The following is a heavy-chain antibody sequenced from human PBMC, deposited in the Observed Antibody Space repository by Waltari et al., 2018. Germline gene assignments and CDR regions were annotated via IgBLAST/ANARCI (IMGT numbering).Heavy chain of an antibody. CDR2: ISGSGGST. V-gene: IGHV3-23*04. J-gene: IGHJ6*03. D-gene: IGHD6-19*01. Sequence: EVQLVESGGGLVQPGGSLRLSCAASGFTFSSYAMSWVRQAPGKGLEWVSAISGSGGSTYYADSGKGRFTISRDNSKNTLYLQMNSLRAEDTAVYYCAKGGGGQWLNYYYYYMDVWGKGTTVTVSS. CDR3: AKGGGGQWLNYYYYYMDV. CDR1: GFTFSSYA.